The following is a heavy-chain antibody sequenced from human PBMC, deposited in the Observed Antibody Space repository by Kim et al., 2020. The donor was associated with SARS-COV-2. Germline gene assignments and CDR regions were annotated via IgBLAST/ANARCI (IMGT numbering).Heavy chain of an antibody. CDR1: GYTFTSYY. Sequence: ASVKVSCKASGYTFTSYYMHWVRQAPGQGLEWMGIINPSGGSTSYAQKFQGRVTMTRDTSTSTVYMELSSLRSEDTAVYYCARGGIAAALQYYYYGMDVWGPGTPVTVSS. CDR2: INPSGGST. D-gene: IGHD6-13*01. V-gene: IGHV1-46*01. CDR3: ARGGIAAALQYYYYGMDV. J-gene: IGHJ6*01.